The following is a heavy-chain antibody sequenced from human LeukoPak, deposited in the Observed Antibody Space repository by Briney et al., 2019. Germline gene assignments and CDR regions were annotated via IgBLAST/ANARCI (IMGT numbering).Heavy chain of an antibody. V-gene: IGHV3-11*06. CDR1: GFTFTDYY. CDR2: ITSSGSYT. D-gene: IGHD5-12*01. CDR3: ARYPVGNYDSGFDY. J-gene: IGHJ4*02. Sequence: GGSLRLSCAASGFTFTDYYMTWIRQAPGKGLEWVSYITSSGSYTNYADSVKGRFSISRDNANNSLYLQMNSLRAEDTAVCYCARYPVGNYDSGFDYWGQGSLVIVSS.